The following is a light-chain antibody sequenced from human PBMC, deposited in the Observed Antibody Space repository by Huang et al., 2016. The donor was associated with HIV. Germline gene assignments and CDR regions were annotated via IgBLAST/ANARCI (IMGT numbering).Light chain of an antibody. CDR1: QYVSSN. CDR3: QQYNNWPRT. J-gene: IGKJ2*01. Sequence: ERVMTQSPVTLSVSPGERATLYCRASQYVSSNLAWYQQIPGQAPRLLVYGASTRVIDIPARFSGSGSGTEFTLTISSLQSEDSAVYYCQQYNNWPRTFGQGTKLEIK. CDR2: GAS. V-gene: IGKV3-15*01.